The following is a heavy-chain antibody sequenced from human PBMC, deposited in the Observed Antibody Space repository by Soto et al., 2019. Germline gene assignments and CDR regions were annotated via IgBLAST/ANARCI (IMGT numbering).Heavy chain of an antibody. J-gene: IGHJ4*02. V-gene: IGHV3-30-3*01. CDR2: ISYDGSNK. CDR1: GFTFSSYA. Sequence: GGSLRLSCAASGFTFSSYAMHWVRQAPGKGLEWVAVISYDGSNKYYADSVKGRFTISRDNSKNTLYLQMNSLRAEDTAVYYCARGIRMLCGNDYWGQGTLVTVSS. CDR3: ARGIRMLCGNDY. D-gene: IGHD2-8*01.